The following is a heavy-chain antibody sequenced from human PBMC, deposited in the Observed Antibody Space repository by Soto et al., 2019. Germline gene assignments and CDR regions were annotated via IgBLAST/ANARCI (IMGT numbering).Heavy chain of an antibody. Sequence: EVQLLESGGGLVQPGGSLRLSCAASGFTFSSHAMSWVRQAPGKGLECVSGTSANGGSTYYTDPVKGRFTISRDNAKNTLYLQMNSLRAEDTAVYYCAKAISTSRTLLDYWGQGTLVTVSS. D-gene: IGHD3-9*01. CDR3: AKAISTSRTLLDY. J-gene: IGHJ4*02. CDR2: TSANGGST. V-gene: IGHV3-23*01. CDR1: GFTFSSHA.